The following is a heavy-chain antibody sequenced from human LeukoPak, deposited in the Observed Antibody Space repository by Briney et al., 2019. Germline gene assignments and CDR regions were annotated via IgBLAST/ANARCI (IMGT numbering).Heavy chain of an antibody. CDR2: IYPGDSTT. D-gene: IGHD6-13*01. V-gene: IGHV5-51*01. CDR1: GYKFTNYW. J-gene: IGHJ4*02. CDR3: ARQATVAAAGDY. Sequence: GESLKISCKDSGYKFTNYWIGWVRQMPGKGLEWMGIIYPGDSTTRYSPSFEGQVTISADKSISTAYIQWTSLKASETAIYYCARQATVAAAGDYWGQGTLVTVSS.